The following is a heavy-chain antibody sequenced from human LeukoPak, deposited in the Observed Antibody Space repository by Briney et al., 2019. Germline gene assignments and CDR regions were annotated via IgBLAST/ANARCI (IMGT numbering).Heavy chain of an antibody. D-gene: IGHD6-13*01. CDR3: ATGYSSTWYYFDY. J-gene: IGHJ4*02. CDR1: GDSISSDY. Sequence: SETLSLTCTVSGDSISSDYWSWIRQPPGKGLEWIGYSYHTGSANYNPSPTSRVTISVDTSKNQFSLKLSSVTAGDTAVYYCATGYSSTWYYFDYWGQGTLVTVSS. V-gene: IGHV4-59*01. CDR2: SYHTGSA.